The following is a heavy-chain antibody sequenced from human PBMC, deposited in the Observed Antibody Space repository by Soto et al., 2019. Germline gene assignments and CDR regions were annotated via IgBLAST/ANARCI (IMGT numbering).Heavy chain of an antibody. D-gene: IGHD6-19*01. CDR3: ARGRGRYSSGWSWFDP. CDR2: IFQSGST. J-gene: IGHJ5*02. Sequence: SETLSLTCGVSGGTIRSPDWWTWFRQPPGKGLEWIGEIFQSGSTNYTPSLESRVTISVDKSKNQFSLTLTSVTAADTAVYFCARGRGRYSSGWSWFDPWGQGILVTVS. V-gene: IGHV4-4*02. CDR1: GGTIRSPDW.